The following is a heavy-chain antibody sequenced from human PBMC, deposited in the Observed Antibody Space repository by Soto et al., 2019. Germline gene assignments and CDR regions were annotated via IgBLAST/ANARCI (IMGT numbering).Heavy chain of an antibody. J-gene: IGHJ6*02. CDR3: ARDIAAAGKSRDHYYGMDV. Sequence: ASVKVSFKASGYTFTGYYMHWVRQAPGQGLEWMGWINPNSGGTNYAQKFQGRVTMTRDTSTSTVYMELSSLRSEDTAVYYCARDIAAAGKSRDHYYGMDVWGQGTTVTVSS. D-gene: IGHD6-13*01. CDR1: GYTFTGYY. V-gene: IGHV1-2*02. CDR2: INPNSGGT.